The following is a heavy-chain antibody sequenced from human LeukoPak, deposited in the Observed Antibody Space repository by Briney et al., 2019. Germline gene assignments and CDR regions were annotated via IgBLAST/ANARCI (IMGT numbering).Heavy chain of an antibody. D-gene: IGHD3-3*01. CDR2: IYYSGST. Sequence: NPSETLSLTCTVSGGSISSYYWCWIRQPPGKGLEWIGYIYYSGSTNYNPSLKSRVTISVDTSKNQFSLKLSSVTAADTAVYYCARAVDISSGYPNWFDPWGQGTLVTVSS. CDR1: GGSISSYY. J-gene: IGHJ5*02. V-gene: IGHV4-59*01. CDR3: ARAVDISSGYPNWFDP.